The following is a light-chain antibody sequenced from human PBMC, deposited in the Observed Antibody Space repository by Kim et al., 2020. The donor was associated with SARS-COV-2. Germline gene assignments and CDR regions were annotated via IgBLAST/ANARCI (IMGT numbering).Light chain of an antibody. J-gene: IGLJ2*01. CDR3: QTWDSITVV. V-gene: IGLV3-1*01. CDR1: KLGEKY. Sequence: VAQGQTASLTCSGDKLGEKYACWYQQKPGPSPVLVIYQDTKRPSGIPERFSGSNSGNTATLTISGTQAMDEADYYCQTWDSITVVFGGGTQLTVL. CDR2: QDT.